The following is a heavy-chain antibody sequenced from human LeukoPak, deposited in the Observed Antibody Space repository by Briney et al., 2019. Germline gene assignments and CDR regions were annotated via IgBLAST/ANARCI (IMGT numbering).Heavy chain of an antibody. J-gene: IGHJ4*02. V-gene: IGHV3-48*01. Sequence: GGSLRLSCAASGFTFSHYGMHWVRQAPGKGLEWVSYISLSSSSIYYADSLKGRFTISRDNAKNSLYLQMNSLRAEDTAVYYCAKMYGGTYIGNWGQGTLVTVSA. CDR1: GFTFSHYG. CDR2: ISLSSSSI. CDR3: AKMYGGTYIGN. D-gene: IGHD1-26*01.